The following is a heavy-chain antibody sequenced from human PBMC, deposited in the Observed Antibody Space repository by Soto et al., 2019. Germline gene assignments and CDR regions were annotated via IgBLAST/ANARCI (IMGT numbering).Heavy chain of an antibody. D-gene: IGHD2-8*01. CDR2: ISGSGGST. CDR3: AIRLRGIVPVIDAFDI. CDR1: GFTFSSYA. V-gene: IGHV3-23*01. Sequence: TGGSLRLSCAASGFTFSSYAMSWVRQAPGKGLEWVSAISGSGGSTYYADSVKGRFTISRDNSKNTLYLQMNSLRAEDTAVYYCAIRLRGIVPVIDAFDIWGQGTMVTVSS. J-gene: IGHJ3*02.